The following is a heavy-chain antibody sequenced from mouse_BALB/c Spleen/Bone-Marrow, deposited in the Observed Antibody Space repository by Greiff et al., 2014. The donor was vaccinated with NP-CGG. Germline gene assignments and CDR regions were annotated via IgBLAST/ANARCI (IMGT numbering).Heavy chain of an antibody. CDR3: SRGGYLGGYFDV. V-gene: IGHV1-85*01. CDR2: IFPGNIST. CDR1: GYTFTTSG. Sequence: QVQLQQSGAELVKPGASVKLSCKASGYTFTTSGINWVRQRPEQGLAWIGRIFPGNISTEYNEKFKVKATLTTDKSSSTAYMQLSRLTSEVSAVYFCSRGGYLGGYFDVWGAGTTVTVSS. D-gene: IGHD3-3*01. J-gene: IGHJ1*01.